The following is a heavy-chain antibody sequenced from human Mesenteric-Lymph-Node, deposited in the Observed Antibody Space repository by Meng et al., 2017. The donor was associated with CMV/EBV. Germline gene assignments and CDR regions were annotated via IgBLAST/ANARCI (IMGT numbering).Heavy chain of an antibody. J-gene: IGHJ6*02. V-gene: IGHV3-53*01. D-gene: IGHD2/OR15-2a*01. CDR2: IYGGGTA. Sequence: GSLRLSCTASEFTVSESYMNWVRQAPGKGLEWVSVIYGGGTAKYADSVKGRFTISRDNAKNTVYLDMNSLRAEDTAVYYCARESKIQYCNDTSCSTVYGMDVWGQGTTVTVSS. CDR3: ARESKIQYCNDTSCSTVYGMDV. CDR1: EFTVSESY.